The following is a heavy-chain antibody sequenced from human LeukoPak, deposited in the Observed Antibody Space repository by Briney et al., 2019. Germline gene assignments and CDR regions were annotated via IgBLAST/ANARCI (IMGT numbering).Heavy chain of an antibody. Sequence: ASVKVACKASGYTFTSYGISWVRQAPGQGLEWMGWISAYNGNTNYAQKLQGRVTMTTDASTSTAYMELRSLRSDDTAVYYCARAGYGSGSYNIDYWGQGTLVTVSS. CDR2: ISAYNGNT. CDR1: GYTFTSYG. CDR3: ARAGYGSGSYNIDY. J-gene: IGHJ4*02. V-gene: IGHV1-18*01. D-gene: IGHD3-10*01.